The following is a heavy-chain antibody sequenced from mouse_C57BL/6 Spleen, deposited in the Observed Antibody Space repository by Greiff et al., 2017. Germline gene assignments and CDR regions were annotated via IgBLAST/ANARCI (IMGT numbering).Heavy chain of an antibody. J-gene: IGHJ1*03. CDR1: GFTFSSYA. CDR2: ISDGGSYT. V-gene: IGHV5-4*01. CDR3: ARYYYGSSPDWYFDV. Sequence: EVQVVESGGGLVKPGGSLKLSCAASGFTFSSYAMSWVRQTPEKRLEWVATISDGGSYTYYPDNVKGRFTISRDNAKNNLYLQMSHLKSEDTAMYYCARYYYGSSPDWYFDVWGTGTTVTVSS. D-gene: IGHD1-1*01.